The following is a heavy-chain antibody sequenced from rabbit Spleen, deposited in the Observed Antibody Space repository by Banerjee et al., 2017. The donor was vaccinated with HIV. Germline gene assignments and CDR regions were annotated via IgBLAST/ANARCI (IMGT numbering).Heavy chain of an antibody. Sequence: QLKESGGGLVQPGGSLKLSCTASGIDFTTYGITWVRQAPGKGLEWIGYIDPVFGITYYESWVNGRFTISSHNAQNTLYLQLNSLTAADTATYFCVRDRANIGGDYGPYYFDLWGPGTLVTVS. CDR3: VRDRANIGGDYGPYYFDL. CDR1: GIDFTTYG. CDR2: IDPVFGIT. V-gene: IGHV1S7*01. D-gene: IGHD2-1*01. J-gene: IGHJ4*01.